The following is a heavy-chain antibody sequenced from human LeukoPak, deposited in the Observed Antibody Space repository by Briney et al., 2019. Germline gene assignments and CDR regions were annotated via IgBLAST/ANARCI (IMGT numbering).Heavy chain of an antibody. CDR1: GGSISSGGYY. V-gene: IGHV4-30-2*01. CDR3: ARDGNDFWSGYSDY. CDR2: IYHSGST. J-gene: IGHJ4*02. Sequence: SETLSLTCTVSGGSISSGGYYWSWIRQPPGKGLEWIGYIYHSGSTYYNPSLKSRITISVDRSKNQFSLKLSSVTAADTAVYYCARDGNDFWSGYSDYWGQGTLVTVSS. D-gene: IGHD3-3*01.